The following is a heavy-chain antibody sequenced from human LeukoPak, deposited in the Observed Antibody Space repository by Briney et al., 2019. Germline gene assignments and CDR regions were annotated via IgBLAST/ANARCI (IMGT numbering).Heavy chain of an antibody. CDR3: ARGPGGYSGSYSHYFDY. CDR1: GFTFSSYG. D-gene: IGHD1-26*01. Sequence: TGVSLRLSCAASGFTFSSYGMHWVRRAPGKGLEWVAVIWYDGSNKYYADSVKGRFTISRDNSKNTLYLQVNSLRAEDTAVYYCARGPGGYSGSYSHYFDYWGQGTLVTVSS. J-gene: IGHJ4*02. V-gene: IGHV3-33*01. CDR2: IWYDGSNK.